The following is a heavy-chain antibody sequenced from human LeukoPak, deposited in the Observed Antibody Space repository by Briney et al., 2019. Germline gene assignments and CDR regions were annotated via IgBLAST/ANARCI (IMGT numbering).Heavy chain of an antibody. CDR3: ASLGN. V-gene: IGHV3-7*01. CDR2: IKQDGSEK. Sequence: QTGGSLRLSCAASGFTFSSYSMNWVRQAPGKGLEWVANIKQDGSEKFYVDSVKGRFTISRDNAKNSLFLQMNSLRADDTAVYYCASLGNWGQGTLVTVSS. J-gene: IGHJ4*02. D-gene: IGHD1-1*01. CDR1: GFTFSSYS.